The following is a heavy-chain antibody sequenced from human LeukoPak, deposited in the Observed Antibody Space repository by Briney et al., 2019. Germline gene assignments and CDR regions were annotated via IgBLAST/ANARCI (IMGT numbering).Heavy chain of an antibody. CDR3: ARDFFNYGGND. J-gene: IGHJ4*02. V-gene: IGHV1-2*06. CDR1: GYTFTGYY. Sequence: ASVKVSCKASGYTFTGYYMHWVRQVPGQGLEWMGRINPNSGGTNYAQKFQGRVTMTRDTSISTAYMELSRLRSDDTAVYYCARDFFNYGGNDWGQGTLVTVSS. CDR2: INPNSGGT. D-gene: IGHD4-23*01.